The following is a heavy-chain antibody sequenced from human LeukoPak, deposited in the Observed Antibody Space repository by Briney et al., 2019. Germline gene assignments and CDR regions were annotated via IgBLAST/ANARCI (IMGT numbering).Heavy chain of an antibody. CDR3: ARYYYGSGSYENWFDP. CDR1: GGSISSYY. J-gene: IGHJ5*02. V-gene: IGHV4-59*01. D-gene: IGHD3-10*01. CDR2: IYYSGST. Sequence: SETLSLTCTVSGGSISSYYWSWIRQPPGKGLEWIGYIYYSGSTNYNPSLKSRVTISVDTSKNQFSLKLSSVTAADTAVYYCARYYYGSGSYENWFDPWGQGILVTVSS.